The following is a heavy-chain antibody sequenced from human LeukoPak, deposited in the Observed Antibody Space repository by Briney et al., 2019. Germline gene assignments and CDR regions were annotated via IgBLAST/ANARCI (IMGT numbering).Heavy chain of an antibody. CDR3: ARSLGSVTIDY. D-gene: IGHD4-17*01. J-gene: IGHJ4*02. CDR1: GFTFSSYS. Sequence: GGSLRLSCAASGFTFSSYSMNWVRQAPGKGLEWVSSISSSSNYIYYADSVKGRFTISRDNANNSLYLQMSSLRAEDTAVYYCARSLGSVTIDYWGQGTLVTVSS. CDR2: ISSSSNYI. V-gene: IGHV3-21*01.